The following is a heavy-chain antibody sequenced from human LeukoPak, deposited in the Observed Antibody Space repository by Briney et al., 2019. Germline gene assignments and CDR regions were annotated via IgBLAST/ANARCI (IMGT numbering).Heavy chain of an antibody. J-gene: IGHJ3*02. CDR2: ISYNRSNQ. CDR3: AKDYDSSGWAAFDI. CDR1: GLTFNSFG. D-gene: IGHD3-22*01. Sequence: GGSLTLSCAASGLTFNSFGMHEPPQPRGKALEGVAFISYNRSNQYFADSVKGRFTISRDNSKKTLYLQMDGLRAEDTAVCYCAKDYDSSGWAAFDIWGQGTMVTVSS. V-gene: IGHV3-30*18.